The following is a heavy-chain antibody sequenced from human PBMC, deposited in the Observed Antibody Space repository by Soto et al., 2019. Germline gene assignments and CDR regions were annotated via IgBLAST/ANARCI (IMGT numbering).Heavy chain of an antibody. CDR1: GFTFSSSW. J-gene: IGHJ4*02. CDR3: TRDLLEGGYFDWSFFKPFDY. V-gene: IGHV3-49*04. Sequence: GGSLRLSCAASGFTFSSSWMHWVRQAPGKGLEWVGFIRSKAYGGTTEYAASVKGRFTISRDDSESIAYLQMNSLKTEDTAVYYCTRDLLEGGYFDWSFFKPFDYWGQGTLVTVSS. D-gene: IGHD3-9*01. CDR2: IRSKAYGGTT.